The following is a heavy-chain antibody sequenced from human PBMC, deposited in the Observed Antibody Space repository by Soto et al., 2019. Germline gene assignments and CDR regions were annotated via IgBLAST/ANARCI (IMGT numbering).Heavy chain of an antibody. J-gene: IGHJ3*02. CDR1: GFTFSSYG. D-gene: IGHD1-26*01. V-gene: IGHV3-33*01. CDR3: ARASSYLGAFDI. CDR2: IWYDGSNK. Sequence: QVQLVESGGGVVQPGRSLRLSCAASGFTFSSYGMHWVRQAPGKGLEWVAVIWYDGSNKYYADSVKGRFPISRDNSKNTLHLQMNSLRAEDTAVYYCARASSYLGAFDIWGQGTMVTVSS.